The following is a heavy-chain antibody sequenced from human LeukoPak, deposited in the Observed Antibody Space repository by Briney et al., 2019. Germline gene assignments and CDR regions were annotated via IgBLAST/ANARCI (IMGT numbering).Heavy chain of an antibody. CDR1: GFTFSSYG. V-gene: IGHV3-30*02. D-gene: IGHD5-24*01. J-gene: IGHJ4*02. CDR3: ANRVDRNTMAGFDY. Sequence: PGGSLRLSCAASGFTFSSYGMHWVRQAPGKGLEWVAFIRYDGSNKYYADSVKGRFTISRDNSKNTLYLQMNSLRAEDTAVYYCANRVDRNTMAGFDYWGQGTLVTVSS. CDR2: IRYDGSNK.